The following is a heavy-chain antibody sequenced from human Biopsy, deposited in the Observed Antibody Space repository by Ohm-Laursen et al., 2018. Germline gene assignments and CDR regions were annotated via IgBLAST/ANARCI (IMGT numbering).Heavy chain of an antibody. CDR3: ARALPPHLQSGYI. CDR2: INHSGST. CDR1: GGSFSGYY. V-gene: IGHV4-34*01. Sequence: SQTLSLTCAVYGGSFSGYYWSWIRQPPGKGLEWIGEINHSGSTNYNPSLKSRVTISVDTSKNQFSLKLSSVTAADTAVYYCARALPPHLQSGYIWGQGTTVTVSS. J-gene: IGHJ6*02. D-gene: IGHD5-24*01.